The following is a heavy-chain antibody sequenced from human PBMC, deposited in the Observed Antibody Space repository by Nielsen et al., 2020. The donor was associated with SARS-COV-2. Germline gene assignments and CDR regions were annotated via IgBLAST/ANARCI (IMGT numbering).Heavy chain of an antibody. J-gene: IGHJ5*02. Sequence: ASVKVSCKASRDTFTGYYVHWVRQAPGQGLEWMGRINPKSGGTNYAQKFQGRVTMTRDTSISTAYMELSRLRSDDTAVYYCARDLLGAAYYDILTGYSDWFDPWGQGTLVTVSS. CDR1: RDTFTGYY. CDR2: INPKSGGT. D-gene: IGHD3-9*01. V-gene: IGHV1-2*06. CDR3: ARDLLGAAYYDILTGYSDWFDP.